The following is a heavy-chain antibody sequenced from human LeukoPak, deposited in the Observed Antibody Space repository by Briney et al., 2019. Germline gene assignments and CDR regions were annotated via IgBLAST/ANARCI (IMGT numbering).Heavy chain of an antibody. CDR1: GGSISSYY. D-gene: IGHD4-23*01. V-gene: IGHV4-59*01. CDR2: IYYSGST. J-gene: IGHJ3*02. Sequence: SETLSLTCTVSGGSISSYYWSWIRQPPGKGLEWIGYIYYSGSTNYNPSLKSRVTISVDTSKNQFSLKLSSVTAADTAVYYCAREVLSYYGGNSAAFDIWGQGTMVTVSS. CDR3: AREVLSYYGGNSAAFDI.